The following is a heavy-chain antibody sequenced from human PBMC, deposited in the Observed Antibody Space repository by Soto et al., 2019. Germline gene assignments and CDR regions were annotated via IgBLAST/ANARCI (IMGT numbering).Heavy chain of an antibody. Sequence: SGGSLRLSCAASGFTFSSYAMSWVRQAPGKGLEWVSAFSGSGGSTYYADSVKGRFTISRENCKNTLYLQMNSQRAEDTAVYYCAKDKRSCGSSSRPYYYCGMDVWGQGTTVTVSS. J-gene: IGHJ6*02. CDR3: AKDKRSCGSSSRPYYYCGMDV. CDR2: FSGSGGST. V-gene: IGHV3-23*01. CDR1: GFTFSSYA. D-gene: IGHD6-25*01.